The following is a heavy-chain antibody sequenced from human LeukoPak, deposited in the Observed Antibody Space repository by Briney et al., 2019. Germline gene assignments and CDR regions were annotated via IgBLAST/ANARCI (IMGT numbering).Heavy chain of an antibody. CDR2: ISSSSSTI. CDR3: ARGSSWSPRGTFDY. Sequence: HPGGSLRLSCAASGFTFSSYSMNWVRQAPGKGLEWVSYISSSSSTIYYADSVKGRFTISRDNAKNSLYLQMNSLRDEDTAVYYCARGSSWSPRGTFDYWGQGTLVTVSS. J-gene: IGHJ4*02. CDR1: GFTFSSYS. D-gene: IGHD6-19*01. V-gene: IGHV3-48*02.